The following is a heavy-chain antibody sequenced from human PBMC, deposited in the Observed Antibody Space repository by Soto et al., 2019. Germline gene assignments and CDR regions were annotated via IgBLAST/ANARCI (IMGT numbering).Heavy chain of an antibody. CDR3: ARIPVDTYTTNWFYX. CDR1: GGSVSSVDYY. Sequence: SETLSLTCTVSGGSVSSVDYYWSWIRQPPGKGLEWIGYIYYSGSTNYNPSLKSRVSISLDTSKNQFSLRLTSVTAADTAVYYCARIPVDTYTTNWFYXWGQGTLVTVSX. D-gene: IGHD5-18*01. J-gene: IGHJ5*02. CDR2: IYYSGST. V-gene: IGHV4-61*08.